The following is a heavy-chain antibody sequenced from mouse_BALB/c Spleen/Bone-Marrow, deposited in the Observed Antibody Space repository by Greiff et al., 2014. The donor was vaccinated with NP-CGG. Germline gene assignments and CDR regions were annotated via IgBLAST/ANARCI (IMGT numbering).Heavy chain of an antibody. Sequence: VQLQQSGAELARPGASVKLSCKASGYTFTDYYINWVKQRTGQGLEWIGEIYPGSGNTYYNEKFKGKATLTADKSSSTAYMQLSSLTSEGSAVYFCARREYGNGGFAYWGQGTLVTVSA. CDR3: ARREYGNGGFAY. CDR1: GYTFTDYY. J-gene: IGHJ3*01. CDR2: IYPGSGNT. D-gene: IGHD2-10*02. V-gene: IGHV1-77*01.